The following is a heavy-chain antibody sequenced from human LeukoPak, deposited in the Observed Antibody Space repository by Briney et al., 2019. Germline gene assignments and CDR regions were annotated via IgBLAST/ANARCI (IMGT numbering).Heavy chain of an antibody. D-gene: IGHD3-10*01. CDR3: ARDMVRGVPYFDY. J-gene: IGHJ4*02. CDR2: ISSSSSYI. Sequence: KPGGSLRLSCAASGFTFSSYSMNWVRQAPGKGLEWVSSISSSSSYIYYADSVKGRFTIPRDNAKNSLYLQMNSLRAEDTAVYYCARDMVRGVPYFDYWGQGTLVTVSS. CDR1: GFTFSSYS. V-gene: IGHV3-21*01.